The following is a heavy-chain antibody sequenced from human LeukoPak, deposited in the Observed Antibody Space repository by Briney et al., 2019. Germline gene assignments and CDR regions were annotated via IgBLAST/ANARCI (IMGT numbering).Heavy chain of an antibody. CDR2: IKQDGSEK. Sequence: PGGSLRLSCAASGFTFSSYWMSWVRQAPGKGLEWVANIKQDGSEKYYVDSVEGRFTISRDNAKNSLYLQMNSLRAEDTAVYYCARVHGLQYYYDSSGYPDYWGQGTLVTVSS. D-gene: IGHD3-22*01. V-gene: IGHV3-7*01. CDR1: GFTFSSYW. J-gene: IGHJ4*02. CDR3: ARVHGLQYYYDSSGYPDY.